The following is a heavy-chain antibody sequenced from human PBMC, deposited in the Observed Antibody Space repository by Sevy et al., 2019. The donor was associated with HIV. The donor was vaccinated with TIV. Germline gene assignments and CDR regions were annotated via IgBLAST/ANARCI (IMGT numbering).Heavy chain of an antibody. CDR3: ARVTAVAGDYYYYYMDV. CDR1: SGSISSYY. Sequence: SETLSLTCTVSSGSISSYYWSWIRQPPGKGLEWIGYIYYSGSTNYNPSLKSRVTISVDTSKNQFSLKLSSVTAADTAVYYCARVTAVAGDYYYYYMDVWGNGTTVTVSS. J-gene: IGHJ6*03. CDR2: IYYSGST. D-gene: IGHD6-19*01. V-gene: IGHV4-59*01.